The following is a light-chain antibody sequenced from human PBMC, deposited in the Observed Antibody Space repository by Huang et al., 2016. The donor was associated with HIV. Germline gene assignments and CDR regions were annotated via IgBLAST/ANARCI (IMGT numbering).Light chain of an antibody. V-gene: IGKV3-20*01. J-gene: IGKJ1*01. Sequence: EIVLTQSPGPLSLSTGERATLSCRASQSGSSSYLAWYQQKPGQAPRLVIYGASSRATGIPYRFSGSGSGTDFTLTISRLEPEDFAVYYCQQYGSSPATFGQGTKVEIK. CDR3: QQYGSSPAT. CDR2: GAS. CDR1: QSGSSSY.